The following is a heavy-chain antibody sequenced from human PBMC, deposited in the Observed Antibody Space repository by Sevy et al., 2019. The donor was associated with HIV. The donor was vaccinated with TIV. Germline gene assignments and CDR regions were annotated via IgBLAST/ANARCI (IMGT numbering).Heavy chain of an antibody. J-gene: IGHJ4*02. V-gene: IGHV3-21*03. CDR1: GFTFSSYT. CDR3: GRVYSGYYNS. CDR2: ISSSSNYI. D-gene: IGHD1-26*01. Sequence: GSLRLSCAASGFTFSSYTINWVRQAPGKGLEWVSSISSSSNYIYYADSVKGRFTISRENAKNSRYQQMNSLRAEDTAVYYCGRVYSGYYNSWGQGTLVTVSS.